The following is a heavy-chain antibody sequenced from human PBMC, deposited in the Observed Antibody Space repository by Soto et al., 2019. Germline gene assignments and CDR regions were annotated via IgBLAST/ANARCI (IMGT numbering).Heavy chain of an antibody. V-gene: IGHV4-34*01. J-gene: IGHJ5*02. CDR2: INHSGST. D-gene: IGHD6-19*01. Sequence: SETLSLTCAFYGGSFSAYSWTWIRQPPGKGLEWIGEINHSGSTNYNPSLKSRVTLSVDTSKNQFSLNLRAVTAADTAVYYCVRDQGVAVIESEERWFDAWGQGTPVTVSS. CDR1: GGSFSAYS. CDR3: VRDQGVAVIESEERWFDA.